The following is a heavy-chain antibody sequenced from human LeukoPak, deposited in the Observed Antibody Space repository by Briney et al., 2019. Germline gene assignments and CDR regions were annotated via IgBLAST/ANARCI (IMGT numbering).Heavy chain of an antibody. Sequence: PSETQSLTCAVPVDSIRSYYWNWIRQSPGKGLEWIGYVYYTGSSNCHPSLRGRVTMSVDMSRSQVSLTLRSVRDADTAVYYCAGSSKWYFFEFWGQGTRVTVSS. CDR3: AGSSKWYFFEF. CDR2: VYYTGSS. D-gene: IGHD2-2*01. J-gene: IGHJ4*02. V-gene: IGHV4-59*01. CDR1: VDSIRSYY.